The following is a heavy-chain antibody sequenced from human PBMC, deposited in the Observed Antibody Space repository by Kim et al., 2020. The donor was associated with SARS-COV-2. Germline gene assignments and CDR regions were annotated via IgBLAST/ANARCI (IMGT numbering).Heavy chain of an antibody. J-gene: IGHJ4*02. D-gene: IGHD1-1*01. V-gene: IGHV3-64D*06. CDR1: GFTFTNCP. CDR2: ICSNGSTP. Sequence: GGSLRLSCAASGFTFTNCPMHWVRHAPGKGLEWVSVICSNGSTPSYADSVKGRFTISRDNSKNILYLEMSSLRPEDTAEYYCVQDLEAGATWALDYWGQGTLVTVSS. CDR3: VQDLEAGATWALDY.